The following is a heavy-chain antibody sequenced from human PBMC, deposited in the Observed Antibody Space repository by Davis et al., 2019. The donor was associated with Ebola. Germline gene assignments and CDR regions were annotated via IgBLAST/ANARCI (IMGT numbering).Heavy chain of an antibody. D-gene: IGHD5-24*01. CDR3: ARGTNGYNPGGYFDS. J-gene: IGHJ4*02. V-gene: IGHV5-51*01. CDR2: IYPDDSDT. Sequence: GESLKISCKGSGYSFASYWIGWVRQMPGKGLEWMGIIYPDDSDTRYSPSFQGQVTISADKSLNTAYLQWTSLKASDTAIYYCARGTNGYNPGGYFDSWGQGTLVTVSA. CDR1: GYSFASYW.